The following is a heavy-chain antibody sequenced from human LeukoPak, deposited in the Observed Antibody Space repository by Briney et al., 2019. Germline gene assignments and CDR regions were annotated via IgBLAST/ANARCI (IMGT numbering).Heavy chain of an antibody. D-gene: IGHD3-22*01. CDR1: GYTFTSYG. V-gene: IGHV1-18*01. J-gene: IGHJ4*02. CDR3: ARNTRDSSGYYLPYYFDY. CDR2: ISAYNGNT. Sequence: ASVTVSCKASGYTFTSYGISWVRQAPGQGLEWMGWISAYNGNTNYAQKIQGRVTMTTDTSTSTAYMELRSLRSDDTAVYYCARNTRDSSGYYLPYYFDYWGPGTLVTVSS.